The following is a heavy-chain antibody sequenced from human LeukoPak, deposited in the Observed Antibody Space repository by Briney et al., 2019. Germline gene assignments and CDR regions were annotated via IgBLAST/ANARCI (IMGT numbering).Heavy chain of an antibody. J-gene: IGHJ4*02. D-gene: IGHD6-19*01. CDR3: ARDVAGIAVAGVY. V-gene: IGHV1-18*01. Sequence: EASVKVSCKASGYTFTSYGISWVRQAPGQGLEWMGWISGYDGNRNYAQKFQGRVTMTTDTSTSTAYMELSSLRSEDTAVYYCARDVAGIAVAGVYWGQGTLVTVSS. CDR2: ISGYDGNR. CDR1: GYTFTSYG.